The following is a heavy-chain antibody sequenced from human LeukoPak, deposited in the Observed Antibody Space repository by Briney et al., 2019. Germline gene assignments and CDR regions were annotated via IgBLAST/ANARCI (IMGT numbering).Heavy chain of an antibody. J-gene: IGHJ6*03. V-gene: IGHV4-4*09. CDR3: SRLGPLDYYYYYMDV. Sequence: SETLSLTCTVSGGSISSYYWSWVRQPPGKGLEWIGYIYTSGSTNYTPSLKSRVTISVDTSKNQFSLKLSSVTAADTAVYYCSRLGPLDYYYYYMDVWGKGTTVTVSS. D-gene: IGHD3-16*01. CDR2: IYTSGST. CDR1: GGSISSYY.